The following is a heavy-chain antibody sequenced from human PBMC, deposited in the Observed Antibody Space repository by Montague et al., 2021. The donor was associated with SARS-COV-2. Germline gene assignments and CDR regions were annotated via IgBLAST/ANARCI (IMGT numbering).Heavy chain of an antibody. CDR3: ARGLSGSLSGGWVPVALFRFYHYMDV. CDR2: INHSGGT. D-gene: IGHD6-25*01. Sequence: SETLSLTCAVYGGSFSNYYWTWIRRPPGKGLEWIGDINHSGGTNINPYLKSRVSISVDTSKNQFSLKLTSVTAADTAAYYCARGLSGSLSGGWVPVALFRFYHYMDVWGKGTTVTVSS. J-gene: IGHJ6*03. V-gene: IGHV4-34*01. CDR1: GGSFSNYY.